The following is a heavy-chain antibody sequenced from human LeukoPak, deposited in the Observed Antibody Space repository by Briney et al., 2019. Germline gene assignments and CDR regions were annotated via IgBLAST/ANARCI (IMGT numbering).Heavy chain of an antibody. V-gene: IGHV4-61*02. CDR1: GGSISSGYYY. D-gene: IGHD1-26*01. CDR2: IYTSGST. CDR3: ARAGGSGSHVDYFDY. Sequence: PSQTLSLTCTVSGGSISSGYYYWTWIRQPAGKGLEWIGRIYTSGSTDYNPSLKSRVTISVDTSKNQFSLKLTSVTTADTAVYYCARAGGSGSHVDYFDYWGQGTLVTVSS. J-gene: IGHJ4*02.